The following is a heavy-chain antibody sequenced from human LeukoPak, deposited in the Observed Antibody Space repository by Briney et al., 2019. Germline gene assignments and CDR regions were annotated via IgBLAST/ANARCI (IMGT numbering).Heavy chain of an antibody. D-gene: IGHD3-10*01. CDR1: GYTFTGYY. CDR3: ARDSDGRVGYFDL. V-gene: IGHV1-2*02. Sequence: GASVKVSCKASGYTFTGYYMHWVRQAPGQGLEWMGWINPNSGGTNYAQTVQGRVTMTRDRSISTVYMELSRLRSDDTAVYYCARDSDGRVGYFDLWGRGTLVTVSS. CDR2: INPNSGGT. J-gene: IGHJ2*01.